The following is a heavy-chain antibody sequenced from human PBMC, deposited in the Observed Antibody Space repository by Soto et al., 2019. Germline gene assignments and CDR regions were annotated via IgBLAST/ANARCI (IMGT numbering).Heavy chain of an antibody. CDR3: ARQITILNPFDY. CDR2: IIPIFGTA. V-gene: IGHV1-69*12. CDR1: GGTFSTYV. Sequence: QVQLVQSGAEVKKPGSSVKVSCKASGGTFSTYVISWVRQAPGQGLEWMGGIIPIFGTANYAQKFQGRGTISADESTSTAYMELSSLRSEDTAVYYCARQITILNPFDYWGQGTLVTVSS. D-gene: IGHD3-3*01. J-gene: IGHJ4*02.